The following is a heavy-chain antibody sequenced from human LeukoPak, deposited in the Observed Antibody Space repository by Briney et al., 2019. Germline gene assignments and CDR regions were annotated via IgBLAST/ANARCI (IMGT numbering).Heavy chain of an antibody. J-gene: IGHJ4*02. Sequence: GGSLRLSCAASGFTFDDYAMHWVRQAPGKGLEWVLGISWNSGSIGYADSVKGRFTISRDNAKNSLYLQMNSLRAEDMALYYCAKSDGAYSSSPGLNYWGQGTLVTVSS. CDR3: AKSDGAYSSSPGLNY. CDR1: GFTFDDYA. D-gene: IGHD6-6*01. CDR2: ISWNSGSI. V-gene: IGHV3-9*03.